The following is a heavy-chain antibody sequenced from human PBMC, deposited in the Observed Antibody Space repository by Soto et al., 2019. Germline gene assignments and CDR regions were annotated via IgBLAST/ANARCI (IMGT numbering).Heavy chain of an antibody. V-gene: IGHV3-33*01. D-gene: IGHD3-10*01. Sequence: QVQLVESGGGVVQPGRSLRLSCAASGFTFSSYGMHWVRQAPGKGLEWVAVIWYDGSNKYYADSVKGRFTISRDNSKNTLYLQMNSLRAEDTAVYYCARGSYYGSERYYGMDVWGQGTTVTVSS. CDR1: GFTFSSYG. J-gene: IGHJ6*02. CDR2: IWYDGSNK. CDR3: ARGSYYGSERYYGMDV.